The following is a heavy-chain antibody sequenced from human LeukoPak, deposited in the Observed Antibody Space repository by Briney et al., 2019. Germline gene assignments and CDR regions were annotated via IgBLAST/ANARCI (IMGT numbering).Heavy chain of an antibody. J-gene: IGHJ1*01. D-gene: IGHD2-15*01. V-gene: IGHV3-53*01. CDR1: GFTVSSNY. CDR2: IYSGGST. CDR3: ARVREVAFQH. Sequence: GGSLRLSCAASGFTVSSNYMSWVRQAPGKGLEWVSVIYSGGSTYYADFVKGRFTISRDNSKNTLYLQMNSLRAEDTAVYYCARVREVAFQHWGQGTLVTVSS.